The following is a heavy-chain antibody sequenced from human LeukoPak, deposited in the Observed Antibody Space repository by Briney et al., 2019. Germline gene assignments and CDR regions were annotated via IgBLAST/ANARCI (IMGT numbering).Heavy chain of an antibody. J-gene: IGHJ4*02. CDR2: INDRGTHT. D-gene: IGHD1-1*01. CDR1: GFTFSNNA. CDR3: ARCPRDNCRGGFDS. Sequence: GGSLRLSCTPSGFTFSNNAMTWVRQAPGEGLEWVSSINDRGTHTYYTDSVRGRFTISRDNFNNRLFLQMDSLRAGDTAFYYCARCPRDNCRGGFDSWGQGALVTVSS. V-gene: IGHV3-23*01.